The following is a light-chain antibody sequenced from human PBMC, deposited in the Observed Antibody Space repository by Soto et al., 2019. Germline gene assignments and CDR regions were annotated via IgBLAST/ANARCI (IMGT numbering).Light chain of an antibody. V-gene: IGKV3-20*01. CDR3: QQYGGSPWT. CDR1: QSVSSY. J-gene: IGKJ1*01. CDR2: GAS. Sequence: EIVLTQSPATLSLSPGERATLSCRASQSVSSYLAWYQQKPGQAPRLLIYGASSRATGIPDRFSGSGSGTDFTLTVSGLEPEDFAVYYCQQYGGSPWTFGQGTKVDI.